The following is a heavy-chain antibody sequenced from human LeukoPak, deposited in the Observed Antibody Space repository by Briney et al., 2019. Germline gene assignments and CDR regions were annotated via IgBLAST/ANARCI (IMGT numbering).Heavy chain of an antibody. V-gene: IGHV4-59*01. CDR3: ARRGGSGRSFDY. CDR1: GGSISSYY. Sequence: KTSETLSLTCTVSGGSISSYYWSWIRQPPGKGLEWIGYIYYSGSTNYNPSLKSRVTISVDTSKNQFSLKVSSVTAADTAVYYCARRGGSGRSFDYWGQGTLVTVSS. D-gene: IGHD3-10*01. J-gene: IGHJ4*02. CDR2: IYYSGST.